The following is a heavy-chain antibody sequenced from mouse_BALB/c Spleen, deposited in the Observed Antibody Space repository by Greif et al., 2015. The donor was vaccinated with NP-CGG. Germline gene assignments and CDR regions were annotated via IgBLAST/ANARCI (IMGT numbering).Heavy chain of an antibody. CDR2: ISNGGGST. CDR3: ARPGYDYDVGWYFDV. J-gene: IGHJ1*01. Sequence: EVQRVESGGGLVQPGGSLKLSCAASGFTFSSYTMSWVRQTPEKRLEWVAYISNGGGSTYYPDTVKGRFTISRDNAKNTLYLQMSSLKSEDTAMYYCARPGYDYDVGWYFDVWGAGTTVTVSS. V-gene: IGHV5-12-2*01. CDR1: GFTFSSYT. D-gene: IGHD2-4*01.